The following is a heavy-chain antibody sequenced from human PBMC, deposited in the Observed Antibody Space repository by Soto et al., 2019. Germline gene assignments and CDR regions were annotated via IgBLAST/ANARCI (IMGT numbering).Heavy chain of an antibody. Sequence: GGSLRLSCAASGFTFSSYSMNWVRQAPGKGLGWVSTISGSGGNAYYADSVKGRFSISRDNSKNTLRLQMDSLRADDTAVYYCAKDGASGSYPPYYYFGMDVWGQGTTVTVSS. CDR1: GFTFSSYS. CDR3: AKDGASGSYPPYYYFGMDV. V-gene: IGHV3-23*01. J-gene: IGHJ6*02. CDR2: ISGSGGNA. D-gene: IGHD1-26*01.